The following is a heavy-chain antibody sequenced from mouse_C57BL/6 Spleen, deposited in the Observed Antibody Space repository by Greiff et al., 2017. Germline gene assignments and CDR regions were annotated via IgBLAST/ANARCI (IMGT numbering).Heavy chain of an antibody. CDR1: GYTFTSYW. J-gene: IGHJ2*01. CDR2: IDPSDSET. V-gene: IGHV1-52*01. Sequence: QVQLKQPGAELVRPGSSVKLSCKASGYTFTSYWMHWVKQRPIQGLEWIGNIDPSDSETHYNQKFKDKATLTVDKSSSTAYMQLSSLTSEDSAVYYCARRYGTRLDYWGQGTTLTVSS. CDR3: ARRYGTRLDY. D-gene: IGHD1-1*01.